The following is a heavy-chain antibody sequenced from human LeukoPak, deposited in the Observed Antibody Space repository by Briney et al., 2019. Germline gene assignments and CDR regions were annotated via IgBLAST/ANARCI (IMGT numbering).Heavy chain of an antibody. CDR3: ARAAAGTNYYYYMDV. CDR1: GYTFTSYG. J-gene: IGHJ6*03. CDR2: ISAYNGNT. Sequence: EASVKVSCKASGYTFTSYGISWVRQAPGQGLEWMGWISAYNGNTNYAQKLQGRVTMTTDTSTSTAYMELRSLRSEDTAVYYCARAAAGTNYYYYMDVWGKGTTVTVSS. D-gene: IGHD6-13*01. V-gene: IGHV1-18*01.